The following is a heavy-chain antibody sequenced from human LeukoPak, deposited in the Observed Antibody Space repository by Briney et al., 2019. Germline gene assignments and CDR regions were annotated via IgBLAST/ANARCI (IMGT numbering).Heavy chain of an antibody. CDR1: GFTFSDYY. CDR3: AKGLRFLEWFDGMDV. CDR2: ISSSGSTI. D-gene: IGHD3-3*01. J-gene: IGHJ6*02. V-gene: IGHV3-11*01. Sequence: GGSLRLSCAASGFTFSDYYMSWIRQAPGKGLEWVSYISSSGSTIYYADSVKGRFTISRDNAKNSLYLQMNSLRAEDTAVYYCAKGLRFLEWFDGMDVWGQGTTVTVSS.